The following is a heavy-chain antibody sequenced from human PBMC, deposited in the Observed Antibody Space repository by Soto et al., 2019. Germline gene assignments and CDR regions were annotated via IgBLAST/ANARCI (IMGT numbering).Heavy chain of an antibody. CDR2: ISSSGITT. Sequence: QVQLVESGGGLVKPGGSLRISCAASGFTFSDYYMSWISQAPGKGLEWVSYISSSGITTHYADSVKGRFTISRDNAKNSLSLQMNSLRVEDTAVYYCARDRDTNGPNWFDPWGQGTRVTVSS. D-gene: IGHD2-8*01. CDR1: GFTFSDYY. CDR3: ARDRDTNGPNWFDP. V-gene: IGHV3-11*01. J-gene: IGHJ5*02.